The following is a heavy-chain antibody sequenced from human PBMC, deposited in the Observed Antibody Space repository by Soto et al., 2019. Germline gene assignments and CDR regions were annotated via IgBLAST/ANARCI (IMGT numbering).Heavy chain of an antibody. D-gene: IGHD6-25*01. CDR2: TWSDGSKK. J-gene: IGHJ4*02. CDR3: VRGRPGPVPTLPIFDY. Sequence: QVELVESGGGVVQPGRSLRLSCAASGFMFSSYGMHWVRQAPGKGLEWVAITWSDGSKKYYADSVQGRFTISIDNSKNTLFLQMNSLRAEDTAVYYCVRGRPGPVPTLPIFDYWGQGTMVTVAS. V-gene: IGHV3-33*01. CDR1: GFMFSSYG.